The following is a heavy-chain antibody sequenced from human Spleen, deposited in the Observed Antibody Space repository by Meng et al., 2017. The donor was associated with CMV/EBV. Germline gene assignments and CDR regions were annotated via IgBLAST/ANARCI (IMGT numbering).Heavy chain of an antibody. Sequence: SETLSLTCTVSGGSISSYYWSWIRQPPGKGLEWIGYIYYSGSTNYNPSLKSRVTISVDTSKNQFSLKLSSVTAADTAVYYCATVPGLGYYSSTSCYTGGYWGQGTLVTVSS. CDR1: GGSISSYY. CDR2: IYYSGST. CDR3: ATVPGLGYYSSTSCYTGGY. V-gene: IGHV4-59*01. J-gene: IGHJ4*02. D-gene: IGHD2-2*02.